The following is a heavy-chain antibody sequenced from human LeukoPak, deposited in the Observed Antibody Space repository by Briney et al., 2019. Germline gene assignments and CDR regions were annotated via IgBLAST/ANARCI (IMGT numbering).Heavy chain of an antibody. CDR2: IYYSGST. J-gene: IGHJ3*02. CDR1: GGSISSYY. V-gene: IGHV4-59*08. CDR3: ARAFRGNSYAFDI. Sequence: SETLSLTCTVSGGSISSYYWSWIRQPPGKGLEWIGYIYYSGSTNYNPSLKSRVTISVDTSKNQFSLKLSSVTAADTAVYYCARAFRGNSYAFDIWGQGTMVTVSS. D-gene: IGHD4-23*01.